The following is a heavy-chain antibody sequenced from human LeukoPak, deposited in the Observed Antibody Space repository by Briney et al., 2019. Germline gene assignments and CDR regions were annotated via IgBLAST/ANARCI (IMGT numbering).Heavy chain of an antibody. CDR3: ARSSYYYDSSGYPTGCY. CDR1: GFTFSDYY. D-gene: IGHD3-22*01. Sequence: GGSLRLSCAASGFTFSDYYMSWIRQAPGKGLEWVSYISNSGSTIYYADSVKGRFTISRDNAKNSLYLQMNSLRAEDTAVYYCARSSYYYDSSGYPTGCYWGQGTLVTVSS. V-gene: IGHV3-11*01. J-gene: IGHJ4*02. CDR2: ISNSGSTI.